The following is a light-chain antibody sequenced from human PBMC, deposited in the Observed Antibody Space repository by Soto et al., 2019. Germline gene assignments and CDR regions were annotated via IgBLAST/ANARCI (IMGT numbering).Light chain of an antibody. J-gene: IGKJ4*01. V-gene: IGKV1-12*01. Sequence: DLQMTQSPSSVSASVGDRVTITCRASQGISSWLAWYPQKPGKAHKLLIYAASSLQSGVPSRFSGSGSGTDFTLTISSLQPEDFATYYCHQANSFPLTFGGGTKVEIK. CDR1: QGISSW. CDR3: HQANSFPLT. CDR2: AAS.